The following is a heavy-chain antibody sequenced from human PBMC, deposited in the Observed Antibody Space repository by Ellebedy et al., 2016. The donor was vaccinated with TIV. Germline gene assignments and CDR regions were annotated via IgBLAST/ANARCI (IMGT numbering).Heavy chain of an antibody. Sequence: SLKISCAASGFTFDDYAMHWVRQAPGKGLEWVSGICWNSGTIYYADSVKGRFTISRDNAKNSLYLQMNSLRAEDTAVYYCASGYDFWSGYMAAGFDPWGQGTLVTVSS. CDR3: ASGYDFWSGYMAAGFDP. D-gene: IGHD3-3*01. J-gene: IGHJ5*02. CDR2: ICWNSGTI. CDR1: GFTFDDYA. V-gene: IGHV3-9*01.